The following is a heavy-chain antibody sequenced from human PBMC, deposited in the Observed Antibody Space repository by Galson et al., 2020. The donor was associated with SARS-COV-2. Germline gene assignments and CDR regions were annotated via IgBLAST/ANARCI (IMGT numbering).Heavy chain of an antibody. CDR3: ARDVLSCSSTSCYSSFDY. D-gene: IGHD2-2*01. J-gene: IGHJ4*02. Sequence: ASETLSLTCTVSGGSISSGDYYWSWIRQPPGKGLEWIGYIYYSGSTYYNPSLKSRVTISVDTSKNQFSLKLSSVTAADTAVYYCARDVLSCSSTSCYSSFDYWGQGTLVTVSS. CDR2: IYYSGST. CDR1: GGSISSGDYY. V-gene: IGHV4-30-4*01.